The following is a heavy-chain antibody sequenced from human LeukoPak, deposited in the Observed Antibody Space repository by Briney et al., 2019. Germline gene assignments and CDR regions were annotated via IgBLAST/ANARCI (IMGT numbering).Heavy chain of an antibody. CDR3: ATYRQVLLPFEP. V-gene: IGHV3-23*01. D-gene: IGHD2-8*02. CDR1: GFTFSTFA. J-gene: IGHJ5*02. CDR2: ISPSGGEI. Sequence: GGTLRLSCAASGFTFSTFAMIWVRQPPGKGLEWVSSISPSGGEIHYADSVRGRFTISRDNSKSTLSLQMNSLRAEDTAIYYCATYRQVLLPFEPWGQGTLVTVSS.